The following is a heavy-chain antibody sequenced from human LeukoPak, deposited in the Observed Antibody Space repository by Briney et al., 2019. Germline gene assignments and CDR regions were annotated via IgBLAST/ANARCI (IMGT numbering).Heavy chain of an antibody. J-gene: IGHJ3*02. CDR2: VYRDDDK. CDR1: GLSLTTRGVG. V-gene: IGHV2-5*02. CDR3: ALSYWYGSGLIDAFDI. Sequence: SGPTLVNPTQTLTLTCTFSGLSLTTRGVGVGCIRQAPGKALEWLALVYRDDDKRYSPSLKSRLTFTKDTSKNQVVLRMTNMEPVDTGTYYCALSYWYGSGLIDAFDIWGQGTTVTVSS. D-gene: IGHD3-10*01.